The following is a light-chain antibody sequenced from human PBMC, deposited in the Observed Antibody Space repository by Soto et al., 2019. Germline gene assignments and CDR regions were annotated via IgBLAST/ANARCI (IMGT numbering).Light chain of an antibody. Sequence: EIVMTQSPVTLSVSPGERATLSCRASQSVSNNLAWYQQKPGQAPRLLIFSASSRATGSPARFGGSGSGTDFTLTISSLQSEDFAIYFCQQYNNWPRTFGQGTKVEMK. CDR2: SAS. CDR3: QQYNNWPRT. V-gene: IGKV3D-15*01. CDR1: QSVSNN. J-gene: IGKJ1*01.